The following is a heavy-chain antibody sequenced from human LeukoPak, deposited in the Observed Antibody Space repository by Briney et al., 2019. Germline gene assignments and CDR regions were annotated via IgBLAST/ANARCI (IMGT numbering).Heavy chain of an antibody. V-gene: IGHV3-30*04. D-gene: IGHD3-3*01. CDR2: ISYDGSNK. CDR3: ARGSGFYRMDV. CDR1: GFTFSSYA. Sequence: GGSLRLSCAASGFTFSSYAMLWVRQAPGKGLEWVAVISYDGSNKYYADSVKGRFTISRDNSKNTLYLQMNSLRAEDTAVYYCARGSGFYRMDVWGKGTTVTVSS. J-gene: IGHJ6*04.